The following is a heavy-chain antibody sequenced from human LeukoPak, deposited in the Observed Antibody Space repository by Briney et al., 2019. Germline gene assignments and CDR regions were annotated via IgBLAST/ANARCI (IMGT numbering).Heavy chain of an antibody. CDR3: AREVTPYY. D-gene: IGHD2-21*02. CDR1: RFTFSSFS. V-gene: IGHV3-7*01. CDR2: IKQDGSEK. J-gene: IGHJ4*02. Sequence: GGSLRLSCVASRFTFSSFSVSWVRQAPGKGLEWVANIKQDGSEKYYVDSVKGRFTISRDNAKNSLYLQMNSLRAEDTAVYYCAREVTPYYWGQGTLVTVSS.